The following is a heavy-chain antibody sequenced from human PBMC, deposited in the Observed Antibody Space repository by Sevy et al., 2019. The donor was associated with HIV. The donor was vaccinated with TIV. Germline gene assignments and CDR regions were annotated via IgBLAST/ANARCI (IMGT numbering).Heavy chain of an antibody. CDR2: IRRKVNIYAT. V-gene: IGHV3-73*01. CDR1: GFNFSGST. CDR3: SSQRSIAVAGDYFDY. D-gene: IGHD6-19*01. J-gene: IGHJ4*02. Sequence: GGSLRLSCAASGFNFSGSTRYWVRQASGKGLEWVGRIRRKVNIYATAYAASVKGRFTISRDDSKNTAYLQMNGLKTEDTAMYYCSSQRSIAVAGDYFDYWGQGTLVTVSS.